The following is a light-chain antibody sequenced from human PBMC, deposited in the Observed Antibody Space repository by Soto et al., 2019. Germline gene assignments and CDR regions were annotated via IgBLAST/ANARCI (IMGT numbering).Light chain of an antibody. CDR2: NVN. V-gene: IGLV2-11*01. J-gene: IGLJ3*02. CDR1: SSDVGGYNY. Sequence: QSALTQPRSVSGSPGQSVTISCTGTSSDVGGYNYVSWYQQYPDKAPKLIIYNVNKRPSGVPDRFSGSKSGTTASLTISGLQAEDEADYYCCSFAGSYTLWVLGGGTKLTVL. CDR3: CSFAGSYTLWV.